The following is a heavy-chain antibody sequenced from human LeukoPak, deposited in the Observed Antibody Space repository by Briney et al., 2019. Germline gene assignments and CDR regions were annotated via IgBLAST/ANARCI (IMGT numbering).Heavy chain of an antibody. D-gene: IGHD2-15*01. CDR2: ISYSGST. J-gene: IGHJ4*02. Sequence: PSETLSLTCTVSGGSISSYYWSWIRQPPGKGLEWIGCISYSGSTNYNPSLKSRVTISVDTSKNQFFLKLTSVTAADTAVFYCARGRIGGNYWGQGTLVTVSS. CDR3: ARGRIGGNY. V-gene: IGHV4-59*01. CDR1: GGSISSYY.